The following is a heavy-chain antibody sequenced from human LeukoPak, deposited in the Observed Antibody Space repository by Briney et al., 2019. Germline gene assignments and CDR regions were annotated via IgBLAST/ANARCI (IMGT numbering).Heavy chain of an antibody. D-gene: IGHD3-9*01. CDR1: GGSISSYY. J-gene: IGHJ6*02. V-gene: IGHV4-59*08. CDR3: ARHQNYDILTSDSNDYYYYGMDV. CDR2: IYYSGST. Sequence: SETLSLTCTVSGGSISSYYWSWIRQPPGKGLEWIGYIYYSGSTNYNPSLKSRVTISVDTSKNQFSLKLSSVTAADTAVYYCARHQNYDILTSDSNDYYYYGMDVWGQGTTVTVSS.